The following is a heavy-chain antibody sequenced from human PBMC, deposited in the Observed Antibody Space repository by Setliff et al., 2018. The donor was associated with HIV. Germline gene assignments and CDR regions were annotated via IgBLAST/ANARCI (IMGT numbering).Heavy chain of an antibody. CDR1: GGSIARGGYY. CDR3: ARHATYYDILTGYYYYYYMDV. V-gene: IGHV4-39*01. D-gene: IGHD3-9*01. J-gene: IGHJ6*03. CDR2: IYYSGST. Sequence: PSETLSLTCTVSGGSIARGGYYWGWVRQHPGKGLEWIWSIYYSGSTYYNPSLKSRVTISVDTSKNQFSLKLSSVTAADTAVYYCARHATYYDILTGYYYYYYMDVWGKGTTVTVS.